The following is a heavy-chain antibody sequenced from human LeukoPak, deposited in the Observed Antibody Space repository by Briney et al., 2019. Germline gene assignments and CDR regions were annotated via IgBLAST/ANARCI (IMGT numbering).Heavy chain of an antibody. D-gene: IGHD6-13*01. CDR1: GGSINNYY. CDR2: IYDSGST. CDR3: ARDKAAADRSLDY. J-gene: IGHJ4*02. V-gene: IGHV4-59*12. Sequence: SETLSLTCAVSGGSINNYYWSWIRQPPGKGLEWIGYIYDSGSTNYNPSLKSRVTISVDTSKNQFSLKLSSVTAADTALYYCARDKAAADRSLDYWGQGTLVTISS.